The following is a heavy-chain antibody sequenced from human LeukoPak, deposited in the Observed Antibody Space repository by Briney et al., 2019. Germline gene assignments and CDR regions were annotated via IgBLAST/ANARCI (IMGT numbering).Heavy chain of an antibody. CDR1: GYTFTSYY. CDR3: ARRFSHRGSYDFDY. V-gene: IGHV1-46*01. D-gene: IGHD1-26*01. CDR2: INPSDGST. Sequence: ASVKVSCMASGYTFTSYYMHWVRQAPGQGLEWMGIINPSDGSTSYAQKFQGRVTMTRDTSTSTVYMELSSLRSEDTAMYYCARRFSHRGSYDFDYWGQGTLVTVSS. J-gene: IGHJ4*02.